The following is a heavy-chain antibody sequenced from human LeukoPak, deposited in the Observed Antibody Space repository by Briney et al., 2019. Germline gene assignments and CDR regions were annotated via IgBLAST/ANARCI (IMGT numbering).Heavy chain of an antibody. CDR3: AREGASYYDSSGPFDY. D-gene: IGHD3-22*01. CDR2: IYYSGST. J-gene: IGHJ4*02. V-gene: IGHV4-59*01. Sequence: KLSETLSLTCTVSGGSISSYYWSWIRQPPGKGLEWIGYIYYSGSTNYNPSLKSRVTISVDTSKNQFPLKLSSVTAADTAVYYCAREGASYYDSSGPFDYWGQGTLVTVSS. CDR1: GGSISSYY.